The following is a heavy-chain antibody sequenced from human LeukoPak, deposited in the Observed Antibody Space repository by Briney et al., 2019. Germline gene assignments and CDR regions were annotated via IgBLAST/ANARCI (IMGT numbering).Heavy chain of an antibody. J-gene: IGHJ6*03. V-gene: IGHV4-34*01. D-gene: IGHD6-13*01. CDR1: GGSFSGYY. CDR3: ARGGSSSPGGYMDV. Sequence: ASETLSLTCAVYGGSFSGYYWSRIRQPPGKGLEWIGEINQSGSTNYNPSLKSRITVSVDTSRNQFSLKLNSVTAADTAVYYCARGGSSSPGGYMDVWGKGTTVTVSS. CDR2: INQSGST.